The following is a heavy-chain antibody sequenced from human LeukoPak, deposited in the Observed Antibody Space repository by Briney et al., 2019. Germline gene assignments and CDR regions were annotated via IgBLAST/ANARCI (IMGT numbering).Heavy chain of an antibody. J-gene: IGHJ4*02. CDR1: GFTFSSYA. D-gene: IGHD4-23*01. CDR3: ARVIRTGNSGFSFDY. V-gene: IGHV3-53*01. Sequence: PGGSLRLSCAASGFTFSSYAMSWVRQAPGKGLEWVSIIYSDGTTCYADSVKGRFTISRDNSKNTVYLQMNSLRAEDTAKYYCARVIRTGNSGFSFDYWGQGTLVTVSS. CDR2: IYSDGTT.